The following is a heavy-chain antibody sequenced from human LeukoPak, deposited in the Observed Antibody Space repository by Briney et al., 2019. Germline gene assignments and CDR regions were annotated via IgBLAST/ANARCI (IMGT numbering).Heavy chain of an antibody. CDR2: ISGSGGST. V-gene: IGHV3-23*01. J-gene: IGHJ4*02. CDR3: AKDTEYYDILASFDY. D-gene: IGHD3-9*01. CDR1: GFTFSSYA. Sequence: GGSLRLSCAASGFTFSSYAMSWVRQAPGKGLEWVSAISGSGGSTYYADSVKGRFTISRDNSKHTLYLQMNSLRAGDTAVYYCAKDTEYYDILASFDYWGQGTLVTVSS.